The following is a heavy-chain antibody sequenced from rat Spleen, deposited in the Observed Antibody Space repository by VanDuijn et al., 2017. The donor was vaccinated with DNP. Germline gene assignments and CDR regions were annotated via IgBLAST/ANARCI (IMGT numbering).Heavy chain of an antibody. CDR3: VRWNSGHFDY. CDR2: IGSPAYAP. J-gene: IGHJ2*01. V-gene: IGHV5-22*01. D-gene: IGHD4-3*01. CDR1: GFTFSAYY. Sequence: EVQLVESGGGLVQPGRSLKLSCAASGFTFSAYYVAWVRQAPAKGLEWVAYIGSPAYAPYYGDSVKGRFTISRDNAKSTLYLQMNSLRSEDVATYYCVRWNSGHFDYWGQGVMVTVSS.